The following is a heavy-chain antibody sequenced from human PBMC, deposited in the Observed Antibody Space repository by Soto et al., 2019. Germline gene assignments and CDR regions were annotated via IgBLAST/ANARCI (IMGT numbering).Heavy chain of an antibody. V-gene: IGHV4-34*01. CDR2: INHSGST. Sequence: PSETLSLTCAVYGGSFSGYYWSWIRQPPGKGLEWIGEINHSGSTNYNPSLKSRVTISVDTSKNQFSLKLSSVTAADTAVYYCARRGLARYCSSTSCSPYYYYYYMDVWGKGTTVTVSS. CDR1: GGSFSGYY. D-gene: IGHD2-2*01. J-gene: IGHJ6*03. CDR3: ARRGLARYCSSTSCSPYYYYYYMDV.